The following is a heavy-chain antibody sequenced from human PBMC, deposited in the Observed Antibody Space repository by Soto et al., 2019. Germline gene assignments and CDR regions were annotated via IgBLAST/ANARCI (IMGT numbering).Heavy chain of an antibody. V-gene: IGHV3-11*01. Sequence: QVQLVESGGGLVKPGGSLRLSCAASGFTFSDYYMSWIRQAPGKGLEWVSYISSSGSTIYYADSVKGRFTIARNNAKNSLYLEMNSLRAEDTAVYYCARDVETVTSSEGWFDPWGQGTLVTVSS. D-gene: IGHD4-17*01. CDR1: GFTFSDYY. J-gene: IGHJ5*02. CDR3: ARDVETVTSSEGWFDP. CDR2: ISSSGSTI.